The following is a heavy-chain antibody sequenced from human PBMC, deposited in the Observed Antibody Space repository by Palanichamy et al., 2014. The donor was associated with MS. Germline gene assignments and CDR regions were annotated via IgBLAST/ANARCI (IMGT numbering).Heavy chain of an antibody. Sequence: VQLVESGGGLVLPGGSLRVSCGASGFTFSSFWLHWVRQGPGKGLEWVSRINSDGSSTTYADSVKGRFTISRDNAKNTLYLQMNSLRAEDTAVYYCARGASIASVTPFQYWGQGTLVTVSS. CDR2: INSDGSST. J-gene: IGHJ1*01. CDR3: ARGASIASVTPFQY. V-gene: IGHV3-74*01. D-gene: IGHD4-11*01. CDR1: GFTFSSFW.